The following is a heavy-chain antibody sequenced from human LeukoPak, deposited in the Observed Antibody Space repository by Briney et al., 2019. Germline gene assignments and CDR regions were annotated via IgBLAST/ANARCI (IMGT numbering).Heavy chain of an antibody. CDR1: GFSLSTSGMC. Sequence: SGPTLVNPTQTLTLTCTFSGFSLSTSGMCVSWIRQPPGKALEWLARIDWDDDKYYSTPLKTRLTISKDTSKNQVVLTMTKMDPVDTATYYCARTESSLEGYYMDVWGKGTTVTVSS. J-gene: IGHJ6*03. CDR2: IDWDDDK. V-gene: IGHV2-70*11. CDR3: ARTESSLEGYYMDV. D-gene: IGHD3-16*02.